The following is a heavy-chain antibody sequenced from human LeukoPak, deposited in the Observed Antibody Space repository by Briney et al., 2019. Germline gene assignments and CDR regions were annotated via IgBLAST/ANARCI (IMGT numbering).Heavy chain of an antibody. CDR2: MNPNSGNT. Sequence: AAVKVSCKASGYTFTSYDINWVRQATGQGLEWMGWMNPNSGNTGYAQKFQGRVTMTRNTSISTAYMELSSLRSEDTAVYYCARRLAAGWIYYYYGMDVWGQGTTVTVSS. V-gene: IGHV1-8*01. CDR1: GYTFTSYD. J-gene: IGHJ6*02. D-gene: IGHD6-13*01. CDR3: ARRLAAGWIYYYYGMDV.